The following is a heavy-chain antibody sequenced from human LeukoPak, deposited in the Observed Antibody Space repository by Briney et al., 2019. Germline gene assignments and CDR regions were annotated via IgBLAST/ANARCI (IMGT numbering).Heavy chain of an antibody. V-gene: IGHV3-53*01. CDR2: IYSGGST. D-gene: IGHD5-12*01. Sequence: PGGSLRLSCAASGFTVSSTYMAWVRQAPGKGLEWVSVIYSGGSTYYTDSVKGRFTISRDNSKNTLYLQMNSLRAEDTAVYYCAKEAGYSGYDYPDYWGQGTLVTVSS. J-gene: IGHJ4*02. CDR1: GFTVSSTY. CDR3: AKEAGYSGYDYPDY.